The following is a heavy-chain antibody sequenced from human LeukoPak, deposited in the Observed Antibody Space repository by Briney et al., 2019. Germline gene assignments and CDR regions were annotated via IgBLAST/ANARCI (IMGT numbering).Heavy chain of an antibody. Sequence: GASVKVSCKASGGTFSSYAISWVRQAPGQGLEWMGGIIPIFGTANYAQKLQGRVTITADESTSTAYMELSSLRSEDTAVYYCARGNPRYCSGGSCYPTYYGMDVWGQGTTVTVSS. CDR1: GGTFSSYA. CDR2: IIPIFGTA. V-gene: IGHV1-69*13. CDR3: ARGNPRYCSGGSCYPTYYGMDV. J-gene: IGHJ6*02. D-gene: IGHD2-15*01.